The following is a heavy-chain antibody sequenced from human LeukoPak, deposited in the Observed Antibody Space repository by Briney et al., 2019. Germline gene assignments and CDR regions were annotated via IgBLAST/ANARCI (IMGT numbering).Heavy chain of an antibody. Sequence: SVKVSCKASGYTFTGYYMHWVRQAPGQGLEWMGRINPNSGGTNYAQKFQGRVTMTRDTSISTAYMELSRLRSDDTAVYYCARDPPRMKQQLVGDYWGHGTLVTVSS. CDR3: ARDPPRMKQQLVGDY. CDR2: INPNSGGT. V-gene: IGHV1-2*06. J-gene: IGHJ4*01. CDR1: GYTFTGYY. D-gene: IGHD6-13*01.